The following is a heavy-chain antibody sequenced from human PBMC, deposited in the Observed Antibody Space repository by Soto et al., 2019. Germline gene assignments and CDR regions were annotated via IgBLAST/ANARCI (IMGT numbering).Heavy chain of an antibody. CDR2: IYSGGST. D-gene: IGHD6-13*01. CDR1: GFTVSSSF. CDR3: ARGGSSSAPQAY. Sequence: EVQLVESGGGLVQPGGSLRLSCAASGFTVSSSFMSWFRQGPGKGPEWVSTIYSGGSTYYADSVKGRYTISRDSSKNTLYLHMNTLRVEDTAMYYCARGGSSSAPQAYWGKGAQVTVPS. J-gene: IGHJ4*02. V-gene: IGHV3-53*01.